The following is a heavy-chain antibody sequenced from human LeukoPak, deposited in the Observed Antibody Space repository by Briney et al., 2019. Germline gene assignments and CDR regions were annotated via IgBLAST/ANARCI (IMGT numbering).Heavy chain of an antibody. Sequence: SETLSLTCTVSGGSISSYYWSWIRQPPGKGLEWIGYIYYSGSTNYNPSLKSRVTISVDTSKTQFSLKLSSVTAADTAVYYCARGVSVVTNWFDPWGQGTLVTVS. J-gene: IGHJ5*02. CDR2: IYYSGST. CDR1: GGSISSYY. D-gene: IGHD2-15*01. V-gene: IGHV4-59*01. CDR3: ARGVSVVTNWFDP.